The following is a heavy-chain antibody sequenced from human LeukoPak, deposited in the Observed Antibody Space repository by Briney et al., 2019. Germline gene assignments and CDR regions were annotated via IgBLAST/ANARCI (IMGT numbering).Heavy chain of an antibody. D-gene: IGHD2-8*01. Sequence: PGGSLRLSCAASGFTFSTYGMHWVRQAPGKGLEWVTVIWHDGSHKDYADSVKGRFTISRDNSKNTLYLQMNDLRAEDTAMYYCVRGWGSNVYASAFDDWGQGTMVTVSS. J-gene: IGHJ3*01. CDR1: GFTFSTYG. V-gene: IGHV3-33*01. CDR2: IWHDGSHK. CDR3: VRGWGSNVYASAFDD.